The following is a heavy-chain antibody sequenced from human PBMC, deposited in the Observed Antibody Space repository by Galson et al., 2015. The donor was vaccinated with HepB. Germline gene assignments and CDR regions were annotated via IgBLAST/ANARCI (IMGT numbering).Heavy chain of an antibody. D-gene: IGHD2-2*01. CDR2: IRSKANYYAT. V-gene: IGHV3-73*01. J-gene: IGHJ4*02. Sequence: IRSKANYYATLYVPSLKGRFTISRDDSKNMAYLHMRSLKTEDTAVYYCIRLGDLSGYSSRWGQGTLVTVSS. CDR3: IRLGDLSGYSSR.